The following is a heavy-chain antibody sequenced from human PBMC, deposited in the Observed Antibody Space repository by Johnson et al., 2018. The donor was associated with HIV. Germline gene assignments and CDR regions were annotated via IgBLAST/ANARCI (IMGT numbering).Heavy chain of an antibody. CDR1: GFTVR. D-gene: IGHD6-19*01. V-gene: IGHV3-53*01. CDR3: ARIPGSGWEHDAFDI. Sequence: MLLVESGGGLIQPGGSLRLSCVASGFTVRKGLEWVSVIYSGGSTYYADSVKGRFTISRDNAKNSLYLQMNSLRAEDTAVYYCARIPGSGWEHDAFDIWGQGTMVTVSS. J-gene: IGHJ3*02. CDR2: IYSGGST.